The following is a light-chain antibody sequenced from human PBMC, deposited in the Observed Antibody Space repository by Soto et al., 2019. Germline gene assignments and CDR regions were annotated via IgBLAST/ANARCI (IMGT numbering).Light chain of an antibody. Sequence: EIVLTQSPATLSFSPGERATLSCRASQSVNHYLAWYQQKPGQAPRLLIYDASNRATGIPARFSGSGSGTDVTLTISSLEPEDFAVYYCQQRSNWPLYTFGQGTKLEIK. CDR2: DAS. CDR1: QSVNHY. J-gene: IGKJ2*01. CDR3: QQRSNWPLYT. V-gene: IGKV3-11*01.